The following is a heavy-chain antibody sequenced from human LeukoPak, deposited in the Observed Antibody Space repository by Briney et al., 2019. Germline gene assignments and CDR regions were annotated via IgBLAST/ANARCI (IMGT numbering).Heavy chain of an antibody. D-gene: IGHD2-2*01. Sequence: GASVKVSCKASGYTFTSYDINWVRQATGQGLEWMGWMNPNSGNTGYAQKFQGRVTITRNTSISTAYMELSSLRSEDTAVYYCANIGYCSSTSCFGSGAFDIWGQGTMVTVSS. CDR2: MNPNSGNT. CDR1: GYTFTSYD. CDR3: ANIGYCSSTSCFGSGAFDI. J-gene: IGHJ3*02. V-gene: IGHV1-8*03.